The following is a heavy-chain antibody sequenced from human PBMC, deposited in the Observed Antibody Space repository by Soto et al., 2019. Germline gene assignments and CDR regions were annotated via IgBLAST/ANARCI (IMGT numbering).Heavy chain of an antibody. CDR1: GFTFSSYG. CDR2: IWYDGSNK. V-gene: IGHV3-33*01. Sequence: QVQLVESGGGVVQPGRSLRLSCAASGFTFSSYGMHWVRQAPGKGLEWVAVIWYDGSNKYYADSVKGRFTISRDNSKNTLYLQMNSLRAEDTAVYYCARDPLWFGELRYYFVYWGQGTLVTVSS. D-gene: IGHD3-10*01. J-gene: IGHJ4*02. CDR3: ARDPLWFGELRYYFVY.